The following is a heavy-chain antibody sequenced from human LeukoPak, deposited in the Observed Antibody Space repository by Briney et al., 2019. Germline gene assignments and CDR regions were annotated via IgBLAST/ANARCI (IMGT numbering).Heavy chain of an antibody. CDR2: IIPILGIA. D-gene: IGHD3-10*01. V-gene: IGHV1-69*04. J-gene: IGHJ4*02. CDR1: GGTFSSYA. CDR3: ARVPTTLLWFGELP. Sequence: SVKVSCKASGGTFSSYAISWVRQASGQGLEWMGRIIPILGIANYAQKFQGRVTITADKSTSTAYMELSSLRSEDTAVYYCARVPTTLLWFGELPWGQGTLVTVSS.